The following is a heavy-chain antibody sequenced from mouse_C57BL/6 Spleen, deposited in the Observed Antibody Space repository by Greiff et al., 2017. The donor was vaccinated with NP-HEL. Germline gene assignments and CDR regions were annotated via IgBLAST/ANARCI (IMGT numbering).Heavy chain of an antibody. CDR1: GYSITSGYY. D-gene: IGHD2-4*01. V-gene: IGHV3-6*01. Sequence: DVQLQESGPGLVKPSQSLSLTCSVTGYSITSGYYWNWIRQFPGNKLEWMGYISYDGSNNYNPSLKNRISITRDTSKNQFFLKLNSVTTEDTATYYCARDFYDYDGGFAYWGQGTLVTVSA. CDR3: ARDFYDYDGGFAY. J-gene: IGHJ3*01. CDR2: ISYDGSN.